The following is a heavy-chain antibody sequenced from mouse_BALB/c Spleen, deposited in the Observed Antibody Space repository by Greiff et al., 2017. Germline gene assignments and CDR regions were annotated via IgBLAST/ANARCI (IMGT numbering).Heavy chain of an antibody. D-gene: IGHD3-1*01. CDR3: ARQLGLQGYFDY. CDR1: GFNIKDTY. CDR2: IDPANGNT. V-gene: IGHV14-3*02. J-gene: IGHJ2*01. Sequence: VQLQQSGAELVKPGASVKLSCTASGFNIKDTYMHWVKQRPEQGLEWIGRIDPANGNTKYDPKFQGKATITADTSSNTAYLQLSSLTSEDTAVYYCARQLGLQGYFDYWGQGTTLTVSS.